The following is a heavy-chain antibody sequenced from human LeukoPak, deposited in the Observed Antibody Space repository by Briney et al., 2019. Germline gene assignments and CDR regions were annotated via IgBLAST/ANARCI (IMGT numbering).Heavy chain of an antibody. Sequence: SETLSLTCTVSGGSINDYYWSWIRRPPGKGLERIGYTHYSGYTNYNPSLKSRVTTSVDTSKNQFSLKVSSVTAADTAVYYCASESVALAGIDSWGQGTLVTVSS. D-gene: IGHD6-19*01. CDR2: THYSGYT. J-gene: IGHJ4*02. CDR3: ASESVALAGIDS. CDR1: GGSINDYY. V-gene: IGHV4-59*08.